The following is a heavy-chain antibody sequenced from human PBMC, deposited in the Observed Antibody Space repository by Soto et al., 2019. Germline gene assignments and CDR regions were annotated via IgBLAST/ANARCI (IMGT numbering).Heavy chain of an antibody. Sequence: ESGGGLVQPGGSLRLSCAASGFTFSSYAMNWVRQAPGKGLQWVSVISGSGDSTYYADSVKGRFTISRDNSKNTLYLQMNSLRAEDTAVYYCARSNSGWYFDLWGRGTLVTVSS. CDR3: ARSNSGWYFDL. CDR2: ISGSGDST. CDR1: GFTFSSYA. V-gene: IGHV3-23*01. J-gene: IGHJ2*01. D-gene: IGHD4-4*01.